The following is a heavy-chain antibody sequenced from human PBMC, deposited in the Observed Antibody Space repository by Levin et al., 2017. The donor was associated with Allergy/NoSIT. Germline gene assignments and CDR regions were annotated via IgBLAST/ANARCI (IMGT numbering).Heavy chain of an antibody. V-gene: IGHV1-3*01. CDR3: ARDPYKISPGY. CDR2: VNAGNGNT. CDR1: GYTFTTYA. Sequence: ASVKVSCKASGYTFTTYAIHWVRQAPGQRLEWMGWVNAGNGNTKYSQKFQGRVTFTRDTSATTSYMELSSLRSDDTALYFCARDPYKISPGYWGQGTLVTVSS. J-gene: IGHJ4*02. D-gene: IGHD1-14*01.